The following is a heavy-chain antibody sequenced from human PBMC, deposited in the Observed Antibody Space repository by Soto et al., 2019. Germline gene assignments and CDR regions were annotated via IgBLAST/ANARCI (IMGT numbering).Heavy chain of an antibody. Sequence: SETLSLTCAVYGGSFSGYYWSWIRQPPGKGLEWIGEINHSGSTNYNPSLKSRVTISVDTSKNQFSLKLSSVTAADTAVYYCARGHGFWSGDYILWFDPWGQGTLVT. J-gene: IGHJ5*02. CDR1: GGSFSGYY. CDR3: ARGHGFWSGDYILWFDP. D-gene: IGHD3-3*01. V-gene: IGHV4-34*01. CDR2: INHSGST.